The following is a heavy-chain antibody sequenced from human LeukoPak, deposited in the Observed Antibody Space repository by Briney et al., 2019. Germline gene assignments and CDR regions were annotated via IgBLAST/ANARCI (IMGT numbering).Heavy chain of an antibody. CDR1: GFTFSSYE. D-gene: IGHD1-14*01. Sequence: VGSLRLSCAASGFTFSSYEMNWVRQAPGKGLEWVSYISSSGSTIYYADSVKGRFTISRDNAKNSLYLQMNSLRAEDTAVYYCARVRGNQPYYFDYWGQGTLVTVSS. V-gene: IGHV3-48*03. J-gene: IGHJ4*02. CDR3: ARVRGNQPYYFDY. CDR2: ISSSGSTI.